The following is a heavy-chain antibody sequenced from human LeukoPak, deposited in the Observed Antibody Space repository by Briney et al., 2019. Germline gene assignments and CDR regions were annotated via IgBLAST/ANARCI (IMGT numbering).Heavy chain of an antibody. V-gene: IGHV3-7*01. J-gene: IGHJ4*02. D-gene: IGHD5-18*01. CDR3: ARHLSGVTGYTYGRGIDY. Sequence: GGSLRLSCAASGFSFSSYWMSWVRRAPGKGLEWVASIKHDASEKHYVDSVKGRFTISRDNAKKSLYLQMNSLRAEDTAVYYCARHLSGVTGYTYGRGIDYWGQGTLVTVSS. CDR1: GFSFSSYW. CDR2: IKHDASEK.